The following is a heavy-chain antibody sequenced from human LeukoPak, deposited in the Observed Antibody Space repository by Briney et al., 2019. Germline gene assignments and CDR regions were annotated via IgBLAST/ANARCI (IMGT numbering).Heavy chain of an antibody. Sequence: GGSLRPSCAASGFTFSSYGMHWVRQAPGKGLEWVAVIWYDGSNKYYADSVKGRFTISRDNSKNTLYLQMNSLRAEDTAVYYCARDQSPGGDDSSGYYIFWTFDYWGQGTLVTVSS. CDR1: GFTFSSYG. CDR3: ARDQSPGGDDSSGYYIFWTFDY. V-gene: IGHV3-33*01. D-gene: IGHD3-22*01. J-gene: IGHJ4*02. CDR2: IWYDGSNK.